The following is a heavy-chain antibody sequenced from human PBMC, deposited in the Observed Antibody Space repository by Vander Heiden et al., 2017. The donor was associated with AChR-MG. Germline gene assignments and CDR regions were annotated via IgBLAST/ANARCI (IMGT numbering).Heavy chain of an antibody. D-gene: IGHD3-22*01. J-gene: IGHJ3*02. CDR3: AKDDSTGYYSPTGFDI. V-gene: IGHV3-23*01. CDR1: GFTLSTYA. Sequence: EVQLLESGGGLVQPGGSLRLSWAASGFTLSTYAMGWVRRAPGKGLKWVSSISDIGDSTYYADSVKGRFTISRDNSKNTLYLQMNSLRPDDTAVYYCAKDDSTGYYSPTGFDIWGQGTMVTVSS. CDR2: ISDIGDST.